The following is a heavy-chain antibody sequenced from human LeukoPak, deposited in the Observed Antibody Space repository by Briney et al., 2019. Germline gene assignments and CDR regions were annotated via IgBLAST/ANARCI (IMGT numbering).Heavy chain of an antibody. CDR2: IRFDGSNK. D-gene: IGHD3-9*01. J-gene: IGHJ4*02. CDR3: AKGMTGYYFPDY. Sequence: GGSLRLSCAASGFTFGSYGMHWVRQAPGKGLEWVAFIRFDGSNKYYADSVKGRFTISRDNSKNTLHLQMNSLRAEDTAVYYCAKGMTGYYFPDYWGQGTLVTVSS. CDR1: GFTFGSYG. V-gene: IGHV3-30*02.